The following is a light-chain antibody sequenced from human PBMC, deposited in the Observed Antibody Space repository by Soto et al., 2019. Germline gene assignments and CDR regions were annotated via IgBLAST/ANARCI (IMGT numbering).Light chain of an antibody. CDR2: AAS. V-gene: IGKV1-12*01. CDR3: QQANSFPPT. Sequence: IQMTQSPSSVSASVGDRVNITCRASQDVSSWLAWYQQKPGKGPSLLIYAASTLHRGVPSRFSGSGFGTDFTLTISSLQPDDYAIYYCQQANSFPPTFGQGT. J-gene: IGKJ1*01. CDR1: QDVSSW.